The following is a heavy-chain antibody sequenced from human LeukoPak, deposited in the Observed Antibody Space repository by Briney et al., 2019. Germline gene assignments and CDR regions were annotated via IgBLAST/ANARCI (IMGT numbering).Heavy chain of an antibody. Sequence: GGSLRLSCAASGFTFDDYAMHWVRQAPGKGLEWVSGISWNSGSIGYADSVKGRFTISRDNAKNSLYLQMNSLRAEDTALYYCAKDKDSGSYPAFDYWGQGTLVTVSS. CDR1: GFTFDDYA. CDR2: ISWNSGSI. D-gene: IGHD1-26*01. J-gene: IGHJ4*02. V-gene: IGHV3-9*01. CDR3: AKDKDSGSYPAFDY.